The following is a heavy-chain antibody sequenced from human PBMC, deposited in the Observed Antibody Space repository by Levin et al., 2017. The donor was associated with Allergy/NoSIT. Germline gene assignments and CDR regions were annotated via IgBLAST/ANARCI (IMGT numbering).Heavy chain of an antibody. Sequence: ESLNISCTVSGGSISSYYWSWIRQPPGKGLEWIGYIYYSGSTNYNPSLKSRVTISVDTSKNQFSLKLSSVTAADTAVYYCARHQGAGHPYFDYWGQGTLVTVSS. CDR3: ARHQGAGHPYFDY. V-gene: IGHV4-59*08. CDR1: GGSISSYY. CDR2: IYYSGST. J-gene: IGHJ4*02. D-gene: IGHD6-19*01.